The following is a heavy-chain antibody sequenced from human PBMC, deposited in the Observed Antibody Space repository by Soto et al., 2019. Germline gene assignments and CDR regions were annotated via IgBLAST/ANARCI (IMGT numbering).Heavy chain of an antibody. D-gene: IGHD5-12*01. CDR1: GGSISSSSYY. J-gene: IGHJ4*01. V-gene: IGHV4-39*01. CDR2: IYYSGST. Sequence: TSETLSLTCTVSGGSISSSSYYWGWIRQPPGKGLEWIGSIYYSGSTSYNPSLKSRVTISVDTSKNQFSLKLSSVIAADTAVYYCARMRGYDLWYFDYWGHGTLVTVSS. CDR3: ARMRGYDLWYFDY.